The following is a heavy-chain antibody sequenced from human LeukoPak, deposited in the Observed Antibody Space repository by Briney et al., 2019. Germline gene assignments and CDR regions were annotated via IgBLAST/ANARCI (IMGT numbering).Heavy chain of an antibody. CDR3: ARDDVLRNIAAAGYFDY. V-gene: IGHV3-20*04. J-gene: IGHJ4*02. Sequence: GGSLRLSCAASGFTFNYYGMHGLRQAPGKGREGVSGINWDGCSTVYADSVKGLFTISRDNGKNSLYLQMNSLRAEDKALYYCARDDVLRNIAAAGYFDYWGKGTLVTVSS. CDR1: GFTFNYYG. CDR2: INWDGCST. D-gene: IGHD6-13*01.